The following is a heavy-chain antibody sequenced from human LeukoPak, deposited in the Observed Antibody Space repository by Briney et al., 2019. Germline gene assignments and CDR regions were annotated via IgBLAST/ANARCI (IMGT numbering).Heavy chain of an antibody. CDR2: INPNSGGT. J-gene: IGHJ4*02. D-gene: IGHD2-2*01. CDR3: AYLVPAANAFDY. CDR1: GYTFTGYY. Sequence: ASVKVSCKASGYTFTGYYMHWVRQAPGQGLEWMGWINPNSGGTNYAQKFQGRVTMTRDTSISTAYMELSRLRSDDTAVYYCAYLVPAANAFDYWGQGTLVTVSS. V-gene: IGHV1-2*02.